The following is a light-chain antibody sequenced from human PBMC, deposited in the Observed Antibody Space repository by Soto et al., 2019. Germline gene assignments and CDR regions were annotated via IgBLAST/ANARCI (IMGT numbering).Light chain of an antibody. Sequence: DIQMTQSPSSLSASVGDRVTITCRASQSISSYLNWYQQKPGKAPKLLIYAASSLQSGVPSRFSGSGSGTDFTLTISSLKPEDFATYYCQQSYSTPPFPFGPGNKVDIK. CDR3: QQSYSTPPFP. CDR1: QSISSY. J-gene: IGKJ3*01. V-gene: IGKV1-39*01. CDR2: AAS.